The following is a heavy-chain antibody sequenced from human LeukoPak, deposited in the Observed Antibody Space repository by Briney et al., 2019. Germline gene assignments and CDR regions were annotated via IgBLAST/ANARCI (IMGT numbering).Heavy chain of an antibody. V-gene: IGHV4-59*08. CDR3: ASGTTVTTFDY. Sequence: SETLSLTCTVSGGSISSYYWSWIRHPPGKGLERIGYMYYSGSTNYNASLKSRVTISVDTSKNQVSLKLSSLTAADTAVYYCASGTTVTTFDYWGQGTLVTVSS. D-gene: IGHD4-17*01. CDR1: GGSISSYY. J-gene: IGHJ4*02. CDR2: MYYSGST.